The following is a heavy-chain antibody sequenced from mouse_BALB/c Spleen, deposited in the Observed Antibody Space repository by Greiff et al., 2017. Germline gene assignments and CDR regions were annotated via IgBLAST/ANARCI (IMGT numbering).Heavy chain of an antibody. CDR3: TRGYGNYPYFDV. CDR1: GFTFSNYW. J-gene: IGHJ1*01. Sequence: DVKLVESGGGLVQPGGSMKLSCVASGFTFSNYWMNWVRQSPEKGLEWVAEIRLKSNNYATHYAESVKGRFTISRDDSKSSVYLQMNNLRAEDTGIYYCTRGYGNYPYFDVWGAGTTVTVSS. CDR2: IRLKSNNYAT. V-gene: IGHV6-6*02. D-gene: IGHD2-1*01.